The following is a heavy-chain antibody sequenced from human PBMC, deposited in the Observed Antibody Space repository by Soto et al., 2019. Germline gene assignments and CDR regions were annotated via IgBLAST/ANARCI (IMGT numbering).Heavy chain of an antibody. D-gene: IGHD4-17*01. J-gene: IGHJ6*02. CDR2: ISGRGGST. Sequence: EVQLLESGGGLVQPGGSLRLSCAASGFTFSTYAMSWVRQAPEKGLEWVSAISGRGGSTYYADSVKGRFTISRDNSNNIMFHQKNNLRSEDTTSYYYSEDATLTYSRCSFCYCLDVWGQGTLVTVSS. CDR3: SEDATLTYSRCSFCYCLDV. V-gene: IGHV3-23*01. CDR1: GFTFSTYA.